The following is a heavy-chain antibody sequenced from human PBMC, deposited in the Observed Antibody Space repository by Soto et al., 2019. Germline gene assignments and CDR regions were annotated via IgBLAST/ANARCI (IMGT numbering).Heavy chain of an antibody. CDR3: ARDLSGDYYYYGMDV. D-gene: IGHD3-10*01. Sequence: PSETLSLTCTVSGGSISSGDYYWSWIRQPPGKGLEWIGYIYYSGSTYYNPSLKSRVTISVDTSKNQFSLKLSSVTAADTAVYYCARDLSGDYYYYGMDVWGQGTTVTVS. V-gene: IGHV4-30-4*01. CDR1: GGSISSGDYY. CDR2: IYYSGST. J-gene: IGHJ6*02.